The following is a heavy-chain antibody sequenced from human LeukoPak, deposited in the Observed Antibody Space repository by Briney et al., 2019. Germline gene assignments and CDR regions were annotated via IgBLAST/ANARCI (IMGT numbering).Heavy chain of an antibody. CDR2: VYYSGST. Sequence: PSETLSLTCTVSGGSISTYYWSWIRQSPGKGLEWIGSVYYSGSTNYNPSLKSRVSISVDTSKNQFSLELSSVTAADTAVYYCAVTSTKHTFDMWGQGTMVTVSS. D-gene: IGHD5/OR15-5a*01. CDR3: AVTSTKHTFDM. V-gene: IGHV4-59*08. CDR1: GGSISTYY. J-gene: IGHJ3*02.